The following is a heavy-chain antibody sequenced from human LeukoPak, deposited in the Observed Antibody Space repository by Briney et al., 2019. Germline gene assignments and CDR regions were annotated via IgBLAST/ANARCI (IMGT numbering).Heavy chain of an antibody. V-gene: IGHV4-59*12. J-gene: IGHJ4*02. CDR3: ARAATIWNPHS. CDR2: IYYIGST. CDR1: GASISTFH. D-gene: IGHD5-12*01. Sequence: SETLSLTCTVSGASISTFHWSWIRQPPGKGLEWIGYIYYIGSTNYNPSLKSRITISVDTSKNQFSLRLSSVTAADTAVYYCARAATIWNPHSWGQGTLITVSS.